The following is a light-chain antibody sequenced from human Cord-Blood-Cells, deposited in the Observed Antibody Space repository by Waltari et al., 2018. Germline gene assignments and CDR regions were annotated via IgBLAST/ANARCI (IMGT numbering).Light chain of an antibody. V-gene: IGKV3-20*01. CDR1: QSVSSSY. CDR3: QQYGSSPRT. Sequence: EIVLTQSPGTLSLSPGERATLSCRASQSVSSSYLAWYQQKPGQAPRLLIYGASSRATGIPDRCSGSGFGTDFTLTISRLEPEDFAVYYCQQYGSSPRTFGQGTKVEIK. J-gene: IGKJ1*01. CDR2: GAS.